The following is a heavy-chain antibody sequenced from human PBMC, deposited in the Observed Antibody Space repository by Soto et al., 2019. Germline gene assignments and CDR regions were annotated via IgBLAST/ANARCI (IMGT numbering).Heavy chain of an antibody. J-gene: IGHJ6*02. CDR2: INKDGGEK. Sequence: EVQLVDSGGGLVQPGGSLRLSCAASTFTFTSYWMTWVRQAPGKGLEWVANINKDGGEKYYMDSVRGRFTISRDNAKKSVYLQMTCLGGEDTAVYYFSGGHALDVWGQGTTVTVSS. V-gene: IGHV3-7*01. CDR1: TFTFTSYW. CDR3: SGGHALDV.